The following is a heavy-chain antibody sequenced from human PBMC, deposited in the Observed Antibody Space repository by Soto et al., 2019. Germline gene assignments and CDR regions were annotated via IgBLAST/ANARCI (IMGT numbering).Heavy chain of an antibody. CDR2: INHSGST. J-gene: IGHJ5*02. CDR1: GGSFSGYY. D-gene: IGHD4-17*01. Sequence: SETLSLTCAVYGGSFSGYYWSWIRQPPGKGLEWIGEINHSGSTNYNPSLKSRVTISVDTSKNQFSLKLSSVTAADTAVYYCARGLQFSGYGDYNWFDPWGQGTLVTVSS. V-gene: IGHV4-34*01. CDR3: ARGLQFSGYGDYNWFDP.